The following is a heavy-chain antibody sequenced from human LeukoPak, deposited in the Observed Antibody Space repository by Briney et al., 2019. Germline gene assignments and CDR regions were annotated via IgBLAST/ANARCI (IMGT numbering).Heavy chain of an antibody. CDR2: IYSGGST. CDR1: GFTVSSNY. D-gene: IGHD5-12*01. CDR3: ARDPRATSDYGMDV. J-gene: IGHJ6*02. Sequence: PGGSLRLSCAASGFTVSSNYMSWVRQAPGKGLEWVSVIYSGGSTYYADSVKGRFTISRDDVKNTLYLQMNSLRAEDTAIYYCARDPRATSDYGMDVWGQGTTVTVSS. V-gene: IGHV3-53*01.